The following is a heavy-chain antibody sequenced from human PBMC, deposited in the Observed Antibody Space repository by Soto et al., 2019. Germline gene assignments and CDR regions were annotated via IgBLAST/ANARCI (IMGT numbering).Heavy chain of an antibody. CDR2: IYWDDGK. CDR1: GFSLRTSGVG. V-gene: IGHV2-5*02. J-gene: IGHJ4*02. CDR3: AHLTTGGFYFDY. D-gene: IGHD4-17*01. Sequence: QITLKESGPTLVKPTQTLTLTCTFSGFSLRTSGVGVGWIRQPPGKALEWLALIYWDDGKRYSLSLKSRLTMTKDASKNRMVLRMTNMDPVDTATYYCAHLTTGGFYFDYWGQGTLITVSS.